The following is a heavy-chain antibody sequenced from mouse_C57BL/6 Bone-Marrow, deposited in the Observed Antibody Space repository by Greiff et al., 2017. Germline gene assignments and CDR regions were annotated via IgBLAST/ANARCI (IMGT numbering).Heavy chain of an antibody. J-gene: IGHJ1*03. Sequence: VQLQQSGAELVRPGSSVKMSCKSSGYTFTSYGMNWVKQRPGQGLEWIGHIYTGNGYTAYNEKFKGKATLTSDKSSSTAYMQRSSLTSEDSAIYGCARRVTTVEGNFDVGGTGTTVTVSS. D-gene: IGHD2-13*01. CDR3: ARRVTTVEGNFDV. V-gene: IGHV1-58*01. CDR1: GYTFTSYG. CDR2: IYTGNGYT.